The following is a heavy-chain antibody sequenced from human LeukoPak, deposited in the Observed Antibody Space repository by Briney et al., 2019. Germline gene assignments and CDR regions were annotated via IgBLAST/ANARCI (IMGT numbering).Heavy chain of an antibody. Sequence: GGSLRLSCAASGFTFSSYAMSWVRQAPGKGLEWVSAISGRGGSTYYADSGKGRFTISRDNSKNTLYLQMNSLRAEDTAVYYCAKDMVRAVIITFDYWGQGTLVTVSS. CDR3: AKDMVRAVIITFDY. V-gene: IGHV3-23*01. CDR2: ISGRGGST. CDR1: GFTFSSYA. D-gene: IGHD3-10*01. J-gene: IGHJ4*02.